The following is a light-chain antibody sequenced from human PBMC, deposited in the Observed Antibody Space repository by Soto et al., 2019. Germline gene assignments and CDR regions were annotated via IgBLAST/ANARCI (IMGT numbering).Light chain of an antibody. CDR2: LNSDGSH. CDR3: QTWGIGLVV. Sequence: QAVPTQSPSASASLGASVKLTCTLSSGHSSDAIAWHQQQPEKGPRYLMKLNSDGSHSKGDGIPDRFSVSSSGAERYLTISSLHSEDEADYYFQTWGIGLVVFGGGTQ. CDR1: SGHSSDA. V-gene: IGLV4-69*01. J-gene: IGLJ2*01.